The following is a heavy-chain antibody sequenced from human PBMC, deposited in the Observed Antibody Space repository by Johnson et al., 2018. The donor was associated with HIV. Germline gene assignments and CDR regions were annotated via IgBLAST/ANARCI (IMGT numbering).Heavy chain of an antibody. V-gene: IGHV3-9*01. CDR1: GFTFDDYA. CDR2: ISWNSGSI. CDR3: AKDSSSSKDDAFDI. J-gene: IGHJ3*02. Sequence: VQLVESGGGFVQAGRSLRLSCAASGFTFDDYAMHWVRQAPGKGLEWVSGISWNSGSIGYADSVKGRFTISRDNAKNSLYLQMNSLRAEDTALYYCAKDSSSSKDDAFDIWGQGTMVTVSS. D-gene: IGHD6-13*01.